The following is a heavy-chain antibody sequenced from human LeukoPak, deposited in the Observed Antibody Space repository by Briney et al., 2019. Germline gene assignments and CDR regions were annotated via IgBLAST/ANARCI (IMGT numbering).Heavy chain of an antibody. CDR1: GFTFSSYG. Sequence: QSGGSLRLSCAASGFTFSSYGMSWVRQAPGKGLEWVSAISGSGGSTYYADSVKGRFTISRDNSKNTLYLQMNSLRAEDTAVYYCAKDLDPSSSWYSPYYYYGMDVWGQGTTVTVSS. CDR3: AKDLDPSSSWYSPYYYYGMDV. CDR2: ISGSGGST. D-gene: IGHD6-13*01. V-gene: IGHV3-23*01. J-gene: IGHJ6*02.